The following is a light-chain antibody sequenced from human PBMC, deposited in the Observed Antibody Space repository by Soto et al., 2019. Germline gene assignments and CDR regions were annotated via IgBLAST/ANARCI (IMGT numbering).Light chain of an antibody. CDR1: SSDVGGYNY. V-gene: IGLV2-8*01. Sequence: QSVLTRPPSASGSPGQSVTISCSGTSSDVGGYNYVSWHQQHPDKAPKLMIYEVSKRPSGVPDRFSGSKSGNTASLIVSGLQAQDEADYYCSSYAGSNNFVFGTGTKVTVL. CDR2: EVS. J-gene: IGLJ1*01. CDR3: SSYAGSNNFV.